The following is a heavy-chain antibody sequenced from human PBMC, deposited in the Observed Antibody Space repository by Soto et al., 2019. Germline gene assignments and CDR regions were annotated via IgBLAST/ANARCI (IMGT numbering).Heavy chain of an antibody. CDR3: VKEWTPRRAFDY. CDR1: GFTVSSNY. Sequence: GGSLRLSCAASGFTVSSNYMSWVRQSPGKGLEWVSVIYSGGSTYYADSVKGRFTFSRDNSKNTLYLEMNSLRVEDTAVYYCVKEWTPRRAFDYWGQGTLVTVSS. CDR2: IYSGGST. J-gene: IGHJ4*02. D-gene: IGHD3-3*01. V-gene: IGHV3-53*01.